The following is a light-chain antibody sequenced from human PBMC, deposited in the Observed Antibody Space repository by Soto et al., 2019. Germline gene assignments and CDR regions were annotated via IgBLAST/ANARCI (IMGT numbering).Light chain of an antibody. CDR2: EVS. V-gene: IGLV2-14*01. CDR3: SSYTSSNTLV. Sequence: QSALTQPASVSGSPGQSITISCTGTSSDVGAYNYVSWYQQYPGKAPKLMIFEVSDRPSGVSNRFSGSKSGNTASLTISGLQAEDEADYYCSSYTSSNTLVFGGGTKVTVL. J-gene: IGLJ2*01. CDR1: SSDVGAYNY.